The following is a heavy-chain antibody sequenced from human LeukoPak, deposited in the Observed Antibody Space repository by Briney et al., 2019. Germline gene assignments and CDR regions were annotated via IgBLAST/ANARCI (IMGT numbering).Heavy chain of an antibody. CDR2: ISYSGST. CDR1: GGSISSSGYY. D-gene: IGHD3-10*01. V-gene: IGHV4-39*07. CDR3: ARTYYYGSGIDY. J-gene: IGHJ4*02. Sequence: TSETLSLTCTVSGGSISSSGYYWGWIRQPPGQGLEWIGSISYSGSTYYNPSLKSRVTISVDTSKNQFSLKLSSVTAADTAVYYCARTYYYGSGIDYWGQGTLVTVSS.